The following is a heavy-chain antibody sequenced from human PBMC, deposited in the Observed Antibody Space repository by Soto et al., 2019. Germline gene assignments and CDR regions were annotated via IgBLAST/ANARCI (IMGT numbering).Heavy chain of an antibody. CDR3: ARSSDLYKTGNC. CDR2: IHFSGTI. D-gene: IGHD1-1*01. V-gene: IGHV4-39*07. Sequence: SETLSLTCTVSGGSISSGGYYWSWIRQPPGKGLEWIGEIHFSGTINYNSSLMSRVTISIDTSKNQFSLELRSVTAADTAFYYCARSSDLYKTGNCWAQGNPVTVSS. J-gene: IGHJ4*01. CDR1: GGSISSGGYY.